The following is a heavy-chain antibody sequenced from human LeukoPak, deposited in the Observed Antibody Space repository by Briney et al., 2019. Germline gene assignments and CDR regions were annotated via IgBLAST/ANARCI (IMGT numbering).Heavy chain of an antibody. V-gene: IGHV1-69*13. Sequence: GASVKVSCKASGGTFSSYAISWVRQAPGQGLEWMGGIIPIFGTVNYAQKFQGRVTITADESTSTAYMELSSLRSEDTAVYYCARGGRGFGEFRFGLDRDNWFDPWGQGTLVTVSS. D-gene: IGHD3-10*01. J-gene: IGHJ5*02. CDR1: GGTFSSYA. CDR3: ARGGRGFGEFRFGLDRDNWFDP. CDR2: IIPIFGTV.